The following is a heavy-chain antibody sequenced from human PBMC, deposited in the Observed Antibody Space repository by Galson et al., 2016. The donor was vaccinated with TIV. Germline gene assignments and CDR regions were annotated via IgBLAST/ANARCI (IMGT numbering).Heavy chain of an antibody. Sequence: TLRLSCAAFGFTFRTYTMNWVRKAPGKGLEWVSYISLSGSHIYYADSVKGRFTISRDNAKNSLSLQMNSMRAEDTAVYFCARAVSSGDYAFDAFDIWGQGTVVTVSS. CDR1: GFTFRTYT. CDR2: ISLSGSHI. V-gene: IGHV3-21*01. D-gene: IGHD4-17*01. J-gene: IGHJ3*02. CDR3: ARAVSSGDYAFDAFDI.